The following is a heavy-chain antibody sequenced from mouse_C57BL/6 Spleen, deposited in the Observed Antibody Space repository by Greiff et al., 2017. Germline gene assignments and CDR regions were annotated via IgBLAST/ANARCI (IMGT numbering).Heavy chain of an antibody. CDR3: ARDYYGSSWYYFDY. D-gene: IGHD1-1*01. J-gene: IGHJ2*01. Sequence: QVQLQQPGAELVKPGASVKLSCKASGYTFTSYWMHWVKQRPGQGLEWIGMIHPNSGSTNYNEKFKSKATLTVDKSSSTAYMQLSSLTSEDSAVYYGARDYYGSSWYYFDYWGQGTTLTVSS. V-gene: IGHV1-64*01. CDR1: GYTFTSYW. CDR2: IHPNSGST.